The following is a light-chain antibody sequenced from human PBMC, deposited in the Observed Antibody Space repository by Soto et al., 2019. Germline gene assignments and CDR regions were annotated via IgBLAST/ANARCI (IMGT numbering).Light chain of an antibody. V-gene: IGKV3-11*01. CDR1: QSVGTY. J-gene: IGKJ1*01. Sequence: ENVLTQSPGTLSLSLGERATISCRARQSVGTYLAGYQQKPGQAPRLLIFDASKRATGIPARFSGSGSGTDFTLDISSRETEDRAVYYCQHRSNWPSWTFGAGTKVEIK. CDR3: QHRSNWPSWT. CDR2: DAS.